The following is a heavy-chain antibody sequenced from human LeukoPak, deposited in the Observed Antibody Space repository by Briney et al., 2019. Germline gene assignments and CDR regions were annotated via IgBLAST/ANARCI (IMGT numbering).Heavy chain of an antibody. V-gene: IGHV3-13*05. CDR1: GFRFSNSD. CDR3: ATGERPPPYTTDAWYFAL. CDR2: IGTEADP. D-gene: IGHD1-26*01. Sequence: SGGSLRLSCAASGFRFSNSDMHWVRQSAGKGLEWVSTIGTEADPFYPGSVKGRFTISRDNAKDSLYLQMNSLRVGDTGVYYCATGERPPPYTTDAWYFALWGRGTLVTVSS. J-gene: IGHJ2*01.